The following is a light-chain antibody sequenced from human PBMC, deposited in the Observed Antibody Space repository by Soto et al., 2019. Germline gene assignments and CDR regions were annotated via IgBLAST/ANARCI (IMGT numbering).Light chain of an antibody. Sequence: DIQMTQSPSTLSASVGVRVTITCRASQSISSWLAWYQQKPGKAPKLLIYDASSLESGVPSRFSGSGSGTEFTLTISSLQPDDFATYYCQQYNSSLYTFGQGTKLEIK. CDR3: QQYNSSLYT. CDR1: QSISSW. V-gene: IGKV1-5*01. CDR2: DAS. J-gene: IGKJ2*01.